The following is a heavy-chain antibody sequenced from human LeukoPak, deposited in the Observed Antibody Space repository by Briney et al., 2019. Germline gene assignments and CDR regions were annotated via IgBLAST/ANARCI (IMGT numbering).Heavy chain of an antibody. CDR1: GGSISSSSYY. J-gene: IGHJ4*02. CDR3: ARAYGARVY. CDR2: ISSSGSTI. Sequence: LSLTCTVSGGSISSSSYYWGWIRQPPGKGLEWVSYISSSGSTIYYADSVKGRFTISRDNAKNSLYLQMNSLRAEDTAVYYCARAYGARVYWGQGTLVTVSS. D-gene: IGHD3-10*01. V-gene: IGHV3-11*01.